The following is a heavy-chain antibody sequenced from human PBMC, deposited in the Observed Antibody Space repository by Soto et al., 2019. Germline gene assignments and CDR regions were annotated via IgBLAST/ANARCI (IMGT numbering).Heavy chain of an antibody. CDR1: GFTFSSYG. CDR3: ARSIIGTNEPLRHYYYDMDV. J-gene: IGHJ6*03. CDR2: IWYDGSNK. V-gene: IGHV3-33*08. D-gene: IGHD1-20*01. Sequence: GGSLRLSCAASGFTFSSYGMHWVRQAPGKGLEWVAVIWYDGSNKYYADSVKGRFTISRDNSKNTLYLQMNSLRAEDTAVDYCARSIIGTNEPLRHYYYDMDVWGKGTTVTVSS.